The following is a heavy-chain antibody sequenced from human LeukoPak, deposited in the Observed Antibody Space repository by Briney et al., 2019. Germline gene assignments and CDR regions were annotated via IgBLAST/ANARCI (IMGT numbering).Heavy chain of an antibody. D-gene: IGHD5-12*01. CDR2: INPNSGGT. V-gene: IGHV1-2*02. CDR1: GYTFTGYY. CDR3: ARDRASGYDLRLFDY. J-gene: IGHJ4*02. Sequence: ASVKVSCKASGYTFTGYYMHWVRQAPGRGLEWMGWINPNSGGTNYAQKFQGRVTMTRDTSISTAYMELCRLRSDDTAVYYCARDRASGYDLRLFDYWGQGTLVTVSS.